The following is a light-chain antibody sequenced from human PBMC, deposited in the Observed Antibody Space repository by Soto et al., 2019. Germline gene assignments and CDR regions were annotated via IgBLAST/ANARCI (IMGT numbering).Light chain of an antibody. Sequence: ILLPQSAGTLSFSHRDLATLSFRSSQSFVNMYLAWYQQKPGQAPRLLMYGASRRPTGIPDRFSGSGSGTQFTLTISSLQSEDFAVYYSQQYNYRPIPLGQGRRPEIK. CDR1: QSFVNMY. V-gene: IGKV3-20*01. J-gene: IGKJ5*01. CDR3: QQYNYRPIP. CDR2: GAS.